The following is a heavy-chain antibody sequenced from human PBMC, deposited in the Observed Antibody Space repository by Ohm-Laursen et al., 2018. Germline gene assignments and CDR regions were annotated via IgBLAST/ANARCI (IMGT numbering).Heavy chain of an antibody. CDR2: IDWDDDK. V-gene: IGHV2-70*11. CDR1: GFSLSTSGMC. D-gene: IGHD4-23*01. Sequence: TQTLTLTYTFSGFSLSTSGMCVSWIRQPPGKALEWLARIDWDDDKYYSTSLKTRLTISKDTSKNQVVLTMTNMDPVDTATYYCARMHYGGNSADYWGQGTLVTVSS. J-gene: IGHJ4*02. CDR3: ARMHYGGNSADY.